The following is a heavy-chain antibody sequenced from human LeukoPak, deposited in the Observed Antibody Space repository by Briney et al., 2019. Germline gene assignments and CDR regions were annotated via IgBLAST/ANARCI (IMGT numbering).Heavy chain of an antibody. V-gene: IGHV4-34*01. CDR1: GVSFSGYY. J-gene: IGHJ6*03. D-gene: IGHD5-12*01. Sequence: SETLSLTCAVYGVSFSGYYWRWIRQPPGKGLEWIGEINHSGSTNYNPSLKSRVTMSVDTSKNQFSLKLSSVTAADTAVYYCARDVGDSGHNVGYQYNYYYMDVWGKGTTVTVSS. CDR3: ARDVGDSGHNVGYQYNYYYMDV. CDR2: INHSGST.